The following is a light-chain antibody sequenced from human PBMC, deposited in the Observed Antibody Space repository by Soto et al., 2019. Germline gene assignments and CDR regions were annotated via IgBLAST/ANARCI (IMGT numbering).Light chain of an antibody. V-gene: IGKV2-28*01. Sequence: DIVMTQSPLSLPVTPGEPASISCRSSQSLLHSNGYNYLDWYLQKPVQSPQLLIYLGSNRASGVPDRFSGSGSGTDFTLTISRVEAEDVGVYYCMQALQTPNTFGQGTKLEIK. J-gene: IGKJ2*01. CDR2: LGS. CDR1: QSLLHSNGYNY. CDR3: MQALQTPNT.